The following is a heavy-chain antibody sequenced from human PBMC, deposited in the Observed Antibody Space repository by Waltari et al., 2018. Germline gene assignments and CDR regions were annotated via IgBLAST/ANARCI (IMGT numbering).Heavy chain of an antibody. CDR3: ARRPKYYDYIWGSYRYGAFDI. CDR2: IIPIFGTA. D-gene: IGHD3-16*02. J-gene: IGHJ3*02. V-gene: IGHV1-69*05. CDR1: GGTFSSYA. Sequence: QVQLVQYGAEVKKPGSSVKVSCKDSGGTFSSYAISWVRQAPGQGLEWMGGIIPIFGTANYAQKFQGRVTITTDESTSTAYMELSSLRSEDTAVYYCARRPKYYDYIWGSYRYGAFDIWGQGTMVTVSS.